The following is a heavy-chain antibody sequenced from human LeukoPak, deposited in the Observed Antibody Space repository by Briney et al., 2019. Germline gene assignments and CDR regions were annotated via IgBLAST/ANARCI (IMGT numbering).Heavy chain of an antibody. CDR2: IDIPGNT. Sequence: PGGSLRLSCAASGSTLSNYDMHWVRQATGKGLEWVSGIDIPGNTYYPDSVKGRFTMSRESAKNSLYLQMNSLRDGDTAVYYCARAVAGTHWFDPWGQGTLVTVSS. D-gene: IGHD6-19*01. V-gene: IGHV3-13*01. CDR3: ARAVAGTHWFDP. J-gene: IGHJ5*02. CDR1: GSTLSNYD.